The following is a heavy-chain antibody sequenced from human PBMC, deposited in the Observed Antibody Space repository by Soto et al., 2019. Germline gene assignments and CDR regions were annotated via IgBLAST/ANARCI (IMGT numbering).Heavy chain of an antibody. V-gene: IGHV3-15*01. D-gene: IGHD2-15*01. CDR3: TTGPLDCSGGSCYSLYWYFDL. CDR1: GFTFSNAW. J-gene: IGHJ2*01. Sequence: GGSLRLSCAASGFTFSNAWMSWVRQAPGKGLEWVGRIKSKTDGGTTDYAAPVKGRFTISRDDSKNTLYLQMNSLKTEDTAVYYCTTGPLDCSGGSCYSLYWYFDLWGRGTLVTVSS. CDR2: IKSKTDGGTT.